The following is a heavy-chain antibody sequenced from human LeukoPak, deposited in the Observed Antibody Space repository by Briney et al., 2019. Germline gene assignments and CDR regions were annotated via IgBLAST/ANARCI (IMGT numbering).Heavy chain of an antibody. J-gene: IGHJ3*02. CDR3: VRRQCSSISCYYAFDI. Sequence: GGSLRLSCAASGFTFSSYWMSWVRQAPGKGLEWVANIKQDGSEKYYVDSLKGRFTISRDNAKNSLYLQMNSLGAEDTAVYYCVRRQCSSISCYYAFDIWGQGTMVTVSS. CDR1: GFTFSSYW. CDR2: IKQDGSEK. V-gene: IGHV3-7*01. D-gene: IGHD2-2*01.